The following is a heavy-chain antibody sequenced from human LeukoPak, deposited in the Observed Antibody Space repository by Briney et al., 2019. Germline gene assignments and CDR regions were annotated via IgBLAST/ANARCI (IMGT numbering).Heavy chain of an antibody. J-gene: IGHJ4*02. D-gene: IGHD3-16*01. V-gene: IGHV5-10-1*01. CDR2: IDPTGSYT. Sequence: GASLQISCKGSGSSFTSFWINWVRQMPGKGLEWMGRIDPTGSYTTYSPSFQGHVTISADKSVSTAYLQWSSLKASDTAMYYCGRDAGDQRPRDYWGQGTLVTVSS. CDR3: GRDAGDQRPRDY. CDR1: GSSFTSFW.